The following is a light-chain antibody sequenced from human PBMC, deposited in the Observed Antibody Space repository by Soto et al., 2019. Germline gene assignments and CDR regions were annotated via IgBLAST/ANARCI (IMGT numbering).Light chain of an antibody. V-gene: IGLV2-14*03. Sequence: QSALTQPASVSGSPGQSITISCTGTSSDVGYYNYVSWFQQHPGKAPRLVISDVTNRPSGVSNRFSGSKSGNTASLTISGLQAEDEAHYYCNSHTSGDFRVFGTGTKLTVL. CDR3: NSHTSGDFRV. CDR2: DVT. J-gene: IGLJ1*01. CDR1: SSDVGYYNY.